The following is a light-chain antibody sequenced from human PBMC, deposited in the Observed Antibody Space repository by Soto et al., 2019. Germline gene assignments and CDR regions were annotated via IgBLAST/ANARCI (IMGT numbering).Light chain of an antibody. J-gene: IGLJ1*01. Sequence: QAVVTQPPSASGTPGQRVTISCSGSSSNIGSNTVNWYQQLPGTAPKLLIYSNNQRPSWVPDRFSGSKSGTSASLAISGLQSEDEADYYCAAWDDSLNGGYVFGTGTKLTVL. CDR2: SNN. CDR1: SSNIGSNT. CDR3: AAWDDSLNGGYV. V-gene: IGLV1-44*01.